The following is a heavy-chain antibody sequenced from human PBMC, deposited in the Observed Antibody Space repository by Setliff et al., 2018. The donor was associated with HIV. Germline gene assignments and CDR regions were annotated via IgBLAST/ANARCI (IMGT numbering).Heavy chain of an antibody. CDR1: GYTFTSYA. V-gene: IGHV7-4-1*02. CDR3: ARSRLFFGVVTFDY. J-gene: IGHJ4*02. CDR2: INPTTGNP. Sequence: ASVKVSCKASGYTFTSYAMNWVRQAPGQGLEWMGWINPTTGNPTYARGFTGRSVFSWDTSVSTAYLQISSLQAEDTAVYYCARSRLFFGVVTFDYWGQGTLVTVSS. D-gene: IGHD3-3*01.